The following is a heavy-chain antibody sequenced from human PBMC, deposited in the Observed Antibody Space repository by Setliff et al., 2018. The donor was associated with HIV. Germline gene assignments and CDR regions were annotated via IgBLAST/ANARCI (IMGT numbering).Heavy chain of an antibody. Sequence: GASVKVSCKASGGTFSSYAISWVRQAPGQGLEWMGGIIPILGIANYAQKFQGRVTITADESTSTAYMELSSLRSEDTAVYYCATYHYYDSSAYYPQSGAYYYYGMDVWGQGTTVTVSS. CDR1: GGTFSSYA. J-gene: IGHJ6*02. CDR2: IIPILGIA. CDR3: ATYHYYDSSAYYPQSGAYYYYGMDV. V-gene: IGHV1-69*10. D-gene: IGHD3-22*01.